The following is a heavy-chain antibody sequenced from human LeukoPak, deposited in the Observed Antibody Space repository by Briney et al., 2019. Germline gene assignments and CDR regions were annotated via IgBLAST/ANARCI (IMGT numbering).Heavy chain of an antibody. Sequence: GGSLRLSCAASGFTFSNYWMSWVRQAPGKGLEWVANIKQDGSEKYYVDSVRGRFTISRDNAKISLYLQMNSLRAEDTAVYYCARSDCSSTSCQPPYYYYYMDVWGKGTTVTVSS. CDR3: ARSDCSSTSCQPPYYYYYMDV. D-gene: IGHD2-2*01. CDR1: GFTFSNYW. V-gene: IGHV3-7*01. J-gene: IGHJ6*03. CDR2: IKQDGSEK.